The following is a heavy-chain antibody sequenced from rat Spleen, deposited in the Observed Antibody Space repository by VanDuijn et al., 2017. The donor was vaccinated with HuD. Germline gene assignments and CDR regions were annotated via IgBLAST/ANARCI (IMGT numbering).Heavy chain of an antibody. CDR2: ISYDGSST. V-gene: IGHV5-29*01. CDR1: GFTFSNAA. CDR3: TRGTYYRH. D-gene: IGHD1-9*01. J-gene: IGHJ2*01. Sequence: EVQLVESGGGLVQPGRSLKLSCAASGFTFSNAAMYWVRQAPKKGLEWVATISYDGSSTYYRDSVKGRFTISRDNAKSTLYLQMNSPRSEDTATYYCTRGTYYRHWGQGVMVTVSS.